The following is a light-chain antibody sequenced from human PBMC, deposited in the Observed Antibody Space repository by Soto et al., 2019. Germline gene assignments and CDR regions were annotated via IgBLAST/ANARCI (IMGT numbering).Light chain of an antibody. CDR2: GAS. Sequence: DIVLTQSPGTLSLSPGERATLSCRASQSVSSNFLAWYQQKPGQAPRLLIFGASSRATDIPDRFSGSGSGTGFALTISRLEPEDFAVYYCQQYGGSSYTFGQGTKLEIK. V-gene: IGKV3-20*01. CDR3: QQYGGSSYT. CDR1: QSVSSNF. J-gene: IGKJ2*01.